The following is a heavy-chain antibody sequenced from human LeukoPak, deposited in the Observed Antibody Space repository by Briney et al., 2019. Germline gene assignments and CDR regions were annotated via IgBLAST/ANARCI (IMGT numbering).Heavy chain of an antibody. D-gene: IGHD1-14*01. Sequence: SETLSLTCTVSGGSISPYYWTWIRQSAGKGLEFMGRIHFGGTTNYNPSLMSRITLSVDTSKSQVSLKLSSVTAADTAVYYCARDSPDEYTSGPHFYYMAVGGNGTTVTVPS. V-gene: IGHV4-4*07. CDR1: GGSISPYY. J-gene: IGHJ6*03. CDR3: ARDSPDEYTSGPHFYYMAV. CDR2: IHFGGTT.